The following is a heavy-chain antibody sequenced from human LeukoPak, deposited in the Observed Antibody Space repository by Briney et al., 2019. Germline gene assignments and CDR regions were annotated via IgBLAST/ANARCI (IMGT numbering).Heavy chain of an antibody. Sequence: SQTLSLTCTVSGGSISSYYWSWIRQPAGKGLEWIGRIYTSGSTNYNPSLKSRVTMSVDTSKNQFSLKLSSVTAADTAVYYCARAGNYYDILTGYYYFDYWGQGTLVTVSS. CDR1: GGSISSYY. V-gene: IGHV4-4*07. CDR3: ARAGNYYDILTGYYYFDY. D-gene: IGHD3-9*01. CDR2: IYTSGST. J-gene: IGHJ4*02.